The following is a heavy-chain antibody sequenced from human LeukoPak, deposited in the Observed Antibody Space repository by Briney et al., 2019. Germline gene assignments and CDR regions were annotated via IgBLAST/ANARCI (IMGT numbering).Heavy chain of an antibody. CDR2: IGGSGGST. CDR1: GFTFRSYA. J-gene: IGHJ4*02. D-gene: IGHD3-22*01. V-gene: IGHV3-23*01. CDR3: AKDFQDSSGYYWGVDY. Sequence: QTGGPLRLSCAASGFTFRSYAMSCVRQAPGKGLEWVSAIGGSGGSTHYADSVKGRFTISRDNSKNTLYLQMNSLRAEDTAVYYCAKDFQDSSGYYWGVDYWGQGTLVTVSS.